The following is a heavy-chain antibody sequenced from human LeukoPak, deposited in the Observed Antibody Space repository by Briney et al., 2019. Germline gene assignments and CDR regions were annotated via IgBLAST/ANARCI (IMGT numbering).Heavy chain of an antibody. V-gene: IGHV4-34*01. CDR3: ARDRAYYYDSSGYNRHYYYMDV. D-gene: IGHD3-22*01. CDR2: INHSGST. J-gene: IGHJ6*03. Sequence: SETLSLTCAVYGGSFSGYYWSWIRQPPGKGLEWIGEINHSGSTNYNPSLKSRVTISVDTSKNQFSLKLSSVTAADTAVYYCARDRAYYYDSSGYNRHYYYMDVWGKGTTVTVSS. CDR1: GGSFSGYY.